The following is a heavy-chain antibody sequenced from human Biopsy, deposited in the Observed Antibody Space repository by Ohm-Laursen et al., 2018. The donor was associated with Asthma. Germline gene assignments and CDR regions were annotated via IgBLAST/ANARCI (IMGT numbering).Heavy chain of an antibody. D-gene: IGHD3-10*01. J-gene: IGHJ6*02. V-gene: IGHV1-18*01. CDR2: ISVYNGNT. Sequence: ASVTVSCQTSGYTFNSAGITWARQAPGQGLEWMGWISVYNGNTKVAQKLQDRVTMITDTSTSTAYMELRSLRSDDTAVYFCARAVDYSHYYGIDVWGQGTTVTVS. CDR3: ARAVDYSHYYGIDV. CDR1: GYTFNSAG.